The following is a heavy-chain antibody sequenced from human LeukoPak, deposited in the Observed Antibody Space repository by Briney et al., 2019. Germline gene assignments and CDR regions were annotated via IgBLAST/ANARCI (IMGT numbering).Heavy chain of an antibody. CDR3: ARDDDYCGNLDY. CDR1: GGTFSSYA. D-gene: IGHD4-23*01. V-gene: IGHV1-69*05. J-gene: IGHJ4*02. CDR2: IIPIFGTA. Sequence: SVKVSCKASGGTFSSYAISWVRQAPGHRLEWMGRIIPIFGTANYAQKFQGRVTITTDESTSTAYMELSSLRSEDTGVYYCARDDDYCGNLDYWGQGTLVTVSS.